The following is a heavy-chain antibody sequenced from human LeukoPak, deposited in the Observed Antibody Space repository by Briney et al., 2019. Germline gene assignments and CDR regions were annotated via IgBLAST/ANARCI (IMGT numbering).Heavy chain of an antibody. CDR2: IIPIFGTA. CDR3: ARDPDRSSGWYEYYGMDV. D-gene: IGHD6-19*01. V-gene: IGHV1-69*01. Sequence: SVTVSFTSSGGTFTIYAISWVRQAPGQGLEWMGGIIPIFGTANYAQKFQGRVTITADESTSTAYMELSSLRSEDTAVYYCARDPDRSSGWYEYYGMDVWGQGTTVTVSS. J-gene: IGHJ6*02. CDR1: GGTFTIYA.